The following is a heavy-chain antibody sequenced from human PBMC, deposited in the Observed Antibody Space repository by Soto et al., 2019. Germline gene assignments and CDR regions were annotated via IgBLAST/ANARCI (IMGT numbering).Heavy chain of an antibody. CDR1: GYSCSSYG. Sequence: ASGRRSCRASGYSCSSYGSSWVRQAPGQGLEWMGWVSAYNGNANYAQNLQGRVTITADESTSTAYMELSSLRSEDTAVYYCARDAARYSSGWYPADNWFDPWG. D-gene: IGHD6-19*01. CDR3: ARDAARYSSGWYPADNWFDP. CDR2: VSAYNGNA. J-gene: IGHJ5*02. V-gene: IGHV1-18*01.